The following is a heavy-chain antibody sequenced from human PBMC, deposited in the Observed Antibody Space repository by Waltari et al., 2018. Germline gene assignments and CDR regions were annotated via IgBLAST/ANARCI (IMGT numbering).Heavy chain of an antibody. V-gene: IGHV3-48*04. Sequence: EVQLVESGGGLVQPGGSLRLSCAASGFTFSSHNMNWVRPAPGKGLEWVSYISSSSSTIYYADSVKGRFTISRDNAKNSLYLQMNSLRAEDTAVYYCARRDLSSGWIFDYWGQGTLVTVSS. D-gene: IGHD6-19*01. CDR2: ISSSSSTI. CDR1: GFTFSSHN. CDR3: ARRDLSSGWIFDY. J-gene: IGHJ4*02.